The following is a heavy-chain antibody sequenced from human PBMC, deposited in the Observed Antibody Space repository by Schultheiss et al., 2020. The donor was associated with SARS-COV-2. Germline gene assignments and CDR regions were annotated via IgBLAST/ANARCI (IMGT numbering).Heavy chain of an antibody. J-gene: IGHJ6*02. D-gene: IGHD1-26*01. Sequence: SETLSLTCTVSGGAISSYYWSWIRQPAGKGLEWIGRIYTSGSTNYNPSLKSRVTISVDTSKNQFSLKLSSVTAADTAVYYCARGLRREYYYYGMDVWGQGTTVTVSS. CDR3: ARGLRREYYYYGMDV. CDR1: GGAISSYY. CDR2: IYTSGST. V-gene: IGHV4-4*07.